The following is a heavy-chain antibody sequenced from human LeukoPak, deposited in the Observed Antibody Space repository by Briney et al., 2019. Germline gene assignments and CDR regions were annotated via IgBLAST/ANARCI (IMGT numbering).Heavy chain of an antibody. D-gene: IGHD3-22*01. CDR2: ISGSGGST. CDR3: AREGVNEYYYDSSGSPTGFDP. Sequence: GGSLRLSWAASGFTFSSYAMSWVRQAPGKGLEWVSAISGSGGSTYYADSVKGRFTISRDNSKNTLYLQMNSLRAEDTAVYYCAREGVNEYYYDSSGSPTGFDPWGQGTLVTVSS. J-gene: IGHJ5*02. V-gene: IGHV3-23*01. CDR1: GFTFSSYA.